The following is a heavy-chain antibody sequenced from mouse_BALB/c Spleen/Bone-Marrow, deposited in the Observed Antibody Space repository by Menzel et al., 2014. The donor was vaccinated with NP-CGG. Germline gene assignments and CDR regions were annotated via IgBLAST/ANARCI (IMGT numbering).Heavy chain of an antibody. CDR2: IDPSDSET. J-gene: IGHJ4*01. Sequence: SGPQLVRPGASVKISCKASGYSFTSYWMHWVKQRPGQGLEWIGMIDPSDSETRLNQKFKDKATLTVDKSSSTAYMQLSSPTSEDSAVYYCARDGITTASYYYAMDYWGQGTSVTVSS. V-gene: IGHV1S126*01. D-gene: IGHD1-2*01. CDR1: GYSFTSYW. CDR3: ARDGITTASYYYAMDY.